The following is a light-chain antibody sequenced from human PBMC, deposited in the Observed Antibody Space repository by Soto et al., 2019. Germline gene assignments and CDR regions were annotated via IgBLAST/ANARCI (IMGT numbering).Light chain of an antibody. CDR3: HRYNWT. V-gene: IGKV1-5*03. CDR2: KAS. CDR1: QSIGNW. J-gene: IGKJ1*01. Sequence: DIQMTQSPSTLSASVGDRVTITCRASQSIGNWLAWYQQKPGKAPNLLIYKASNLESGVPRRFSGSGSGTEFTLSIRSLEPDVFATYYCHRYNWTFGQGTKVEIK.